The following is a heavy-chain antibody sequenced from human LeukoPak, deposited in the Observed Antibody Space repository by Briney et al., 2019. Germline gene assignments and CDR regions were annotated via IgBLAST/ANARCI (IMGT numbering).Heavy chain of an antibody. D-gene: IGHD5-12*01. V-gene: IGHV3-74*01. Sequence: GGAPRLSCAAPGVPLSGHWVDLGRQDPGKGLVWVSRIDDDGAGTTYADSVKGRFTISRDNAKNTLYLQMNSLRVEDTAVYYCARSASGYDAWGQGTLVTVSS. CDR1: GVPLSGHW. CDR2: IDDDGAGT. J-gene: IGHJ5*02. CDR3: ARSASGYDA.